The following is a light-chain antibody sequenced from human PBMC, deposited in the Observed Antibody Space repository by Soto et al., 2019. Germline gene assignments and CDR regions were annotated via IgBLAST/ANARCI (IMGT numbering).Light chain of an antibody. Sequence: QSVLTQPPSVSAAPGQKVTISCSGSSSNIGKNYVSWYQQLPGTAPKLLIYDTDKRPSGILDRFSGSKSGTSATLGITGLQTGDEADYYCGTWDSSLSVDVFGTGTKVTVL. CDR3: GTWDSSLSVDV. CDR2: DTD. J-gene: IGLJ1*01. CDR1: SSNIGKNY. V-gene: IGLV1-51*01.